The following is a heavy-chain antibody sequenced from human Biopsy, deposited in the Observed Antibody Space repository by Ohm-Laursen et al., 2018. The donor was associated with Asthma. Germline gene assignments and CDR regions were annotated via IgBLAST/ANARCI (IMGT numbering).Heavy chain of an antibody. Sequence: ASVKVSCKTSGYTFNSAGITWVRQAPGQGLEWMGWISVYNGNIKVAQKLQDRVTMITDTSTSTAYMELRSLRSDDTAVYFCARAVDYSHYYGIDVWGQGTTVTAS. D-gene: IGHD3-10*01. J-gene: IGHJ6*02. V-gene: IGHV1-18*01. CDR1: GYTFNSAG. CDR2: ISVYNGNI. CDR3: ARAVDYSHYYGIDV.